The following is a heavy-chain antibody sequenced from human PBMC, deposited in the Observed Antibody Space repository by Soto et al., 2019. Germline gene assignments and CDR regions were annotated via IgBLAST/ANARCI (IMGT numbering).Heavy chain of an antibody. J-gene: IGHJ5*02. V-gene: IGHV1-69*02. CDR3: ATLQGGWFDP. Sequence: QVQLVQSGAEVKKPGSSVKVSCKASGGTFSSYTISWVRQAPGQGLEWMGRIIPILGIANYAQKFQGRVTTTADKSTRTAYTELSSLRSEDTAVYYCATLQGGWFDPWGQGTLVTVAS. CDR2: IIPILGIA. D-gene: IGHD3-16*01. CDR1: GGTFSSYT.